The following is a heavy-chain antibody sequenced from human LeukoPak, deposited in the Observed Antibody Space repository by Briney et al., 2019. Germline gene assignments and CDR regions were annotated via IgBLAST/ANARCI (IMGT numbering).Heavy chain of an antibody. Sequence: GRSLRLSCAASGFTFSSYTMHWVRQAPGKGLEWVAVISYGGGSKYYADSVKGRFTISRDNSKNTLYLQMNSLRAEDTAVFYCARLPYDFWSGYEKRYYYYYYGMDVWGQGTTVTVSS. D-gene: IGHD3-3*01. CDR2: ISYGGGSK. CDR1: GFTFSSYT. J-gene: IGHJ6*02. V-gene: IGHV3-30-3*01. CDR3: ARLPYDFWSGYEKRYYYYYYGMDV.